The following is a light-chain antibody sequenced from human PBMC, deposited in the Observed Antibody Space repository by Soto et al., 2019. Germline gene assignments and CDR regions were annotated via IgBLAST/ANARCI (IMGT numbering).Light chain of an antibody. J-gene: IGLJ2*01. CDR2: EVS. CDR3: SSYTSRSTVV. Sequence: QSALTQPASVSGSPGQSITISCTGSSSDVGHYNYVSWYQHHPGKAPKLMIYEVSSRPSGVSNRFSGSKSGNTASLTISGLQAEDEADYYCSSYTSRSTVVFGGGTKLTVL. CDR1: SSDVGHYNY. V-gene: IGLV2-14*01.